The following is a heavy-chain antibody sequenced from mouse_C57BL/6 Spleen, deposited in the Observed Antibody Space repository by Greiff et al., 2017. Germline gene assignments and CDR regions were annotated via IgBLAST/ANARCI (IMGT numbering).Heavy chain of an antibody. CDR2: IDPSDSET. CDR1: GYTFTSYW. Sequence: VKLQQPGAELVRPGSSVKLSCKASGYTFTSYWMHWVKQRPIQGLEWIGNIDPSDSETHYNQKFKDKATLTVDKSSSTAYMQLSSLTSEDSAVYYCARELYYGSSYDYAMDYWGQGTSVTVSS. J-gene: IGHJ4*01. V-gene: IGHV1-52*01. CDR3: ARELYYGSSYDYAMDY. D-gene: IGHD1-1*01.